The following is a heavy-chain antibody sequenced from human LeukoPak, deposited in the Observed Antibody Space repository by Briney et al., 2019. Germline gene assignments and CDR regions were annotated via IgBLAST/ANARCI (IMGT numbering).Heavy chain of an antibody. D-gene: IGHD2-2*02. CDR1: GYTFTGHY. CDR2: INPNSGGT. Sequence: VASVKVSCKASGYTFTGHYIHWVRQAPGQGLEWMGWINPNSGGTKYAQKFQGRVTMTGDTSISTAYMELSRLRSDDTAVYSCSRDYGFYSGLYYFDYWGQGTLVTVSS. V-gene: IGHV1-2*02. CDR3: SRDYGFYSGLYYFDY. J-gene: IGHJ4*02.